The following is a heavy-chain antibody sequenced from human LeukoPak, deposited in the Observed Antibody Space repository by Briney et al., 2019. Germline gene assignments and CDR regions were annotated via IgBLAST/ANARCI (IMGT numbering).Heavy chain of an antibody. CDR2: ISGSGGST. Sequence: GGSLRLSCAASGFTFSSYAMNWVRQAPGQGLEWVSAISGSGGSTYYADSVKGRFTISRDNSKNTLSLQMNSLRAEDTAVYYCAKGDTTWELPHDYWGQGTLVTVSS. D-gene: IGHD1-26*01. CDR3: AKGDTTWELPHDY. CDR1: GFTFSSYA. J-gene: IGHJ4*02. V-gene: IGHV3-23*01.